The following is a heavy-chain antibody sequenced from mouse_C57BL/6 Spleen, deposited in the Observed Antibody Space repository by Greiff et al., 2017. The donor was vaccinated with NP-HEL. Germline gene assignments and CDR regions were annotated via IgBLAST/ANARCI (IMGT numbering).Heavy chain of an antibody. CDR1: GFTFSSYA. V-gene: IGHV5-9-1*02. CDR2: ISSGGDYI. J-gene: IGHJ1*03. Sequence: EVHLVESGEGLVKPGGSLKLSCAASGFTFSSYAMSWVRQTPEKRLEWVAYISSGGDYIYYADTVKGRFTISRDNARNTLYLQMSSLKSEDTAMYYCTREVTSYWYFDVWGTGTTVTVSS. D-gene: IGHD2-12*01. CDR3: TREVTSYWYFDV.